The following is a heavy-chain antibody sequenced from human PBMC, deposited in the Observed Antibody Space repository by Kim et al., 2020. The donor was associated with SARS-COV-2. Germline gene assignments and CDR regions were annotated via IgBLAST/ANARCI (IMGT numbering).Heavy chain of an antibody. CDR1: GFTFSSYA. D-gene: IGHD5-18*01. CDR3: ATLGLRGYSYQSSRFDY. J-gene: IGHJ4*02. Sequence: GGSLRLSCAASGFTFSSYAMSWVRQAPGKGLEWVLSISGSGGTTYYTDSVKGRFTISRDNSRNTLYLHMNSLRVEDTAIYYCATLGLRGYSYQSSRFDYWGQGTLVTVSS. V-gene: IGHV3-23*01. CDR2: ISGSGGTT.